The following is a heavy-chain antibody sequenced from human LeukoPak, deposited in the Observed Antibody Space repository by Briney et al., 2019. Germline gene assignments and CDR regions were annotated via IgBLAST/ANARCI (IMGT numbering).Heavy chain of an antibody. V-gene: IGHV4-61*02. Sequence: TLSLTCTVSGGSISSGSYYWSWIRQPAGKGLEWIGRIYTSGSTNYNPSLKSRVTISVDTSKNQFSLKLSSVTAADTAVYYCARELSEMGELFFDYWGQGTLVTVSS. D-gene: IGHD3-16*01. J-gene: IGHJ4*02. CDR3: ARELSEMGELFFDY. CDR2: IYTSGST. CDR1: GGSISSGSYY.